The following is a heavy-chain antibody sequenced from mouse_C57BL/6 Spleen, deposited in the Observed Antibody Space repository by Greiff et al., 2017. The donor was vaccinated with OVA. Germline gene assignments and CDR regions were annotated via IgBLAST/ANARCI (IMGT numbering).Heavy chain of an antibody. J-gene: IGHJ3*01. CDR3: TALGFAY. Sequence: EVQLQQSGGGLVQPGGSMKLSCVASGFTFSNYWMNWVRQSPEKGLEWVAQIRLKSDNYATHYAESVKGRFTISRDDSKSSVYLQMNNLRAEDTGIYYCTALGFAYWGQGTLVTVSA. V-gene: IGHV6-3*01. CDR1: GFTFSNYW. CDR2: IRLKSDNYAT.